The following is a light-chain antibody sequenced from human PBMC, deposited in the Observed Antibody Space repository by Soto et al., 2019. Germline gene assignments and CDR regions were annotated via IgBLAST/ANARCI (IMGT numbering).Light chain of an antibody. J-gene: IGKJ5*01. CDR2: GSS. Sequence: EIVMTQSPATLSVSPGERATLSCMASQSVSSKLAWYQQKPGQAPRLLIYGSSTRATGIPARFSGSGSGTAFTLTISTLQSEDFAVYYCQQYNNWPPITFGQGTRLEIK. V-gene: IGKV3-15*01. CDR1: QSVSSK. CDR3: QQYNNWPPIT.